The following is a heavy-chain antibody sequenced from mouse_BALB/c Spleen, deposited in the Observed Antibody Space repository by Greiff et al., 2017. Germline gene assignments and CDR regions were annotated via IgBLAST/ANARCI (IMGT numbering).Heavy chain of an antibody. CDR2: ISDGGSYT. V-gene: IGHV5-4*02. J-gene: IGHJ3*01. CDR3: ARDLTGPFAY. D-gene: IGHD4-1*01. Sequence: EAKLVESGGGLVKPGGSLKLSCAASGFTFSDYYMYWVRQTPEKRLEWVATISDGGSYTYYPDSVKGRFTISRDNAKNNLYLQMSSLKSEDTAMYYCARDLTGPFAYWGQGTLVTVSA. CDR1: GFTFSDYY.